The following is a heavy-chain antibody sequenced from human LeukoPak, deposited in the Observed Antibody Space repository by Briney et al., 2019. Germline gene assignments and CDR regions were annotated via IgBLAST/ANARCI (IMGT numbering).Heavy chain of an antibody. CDR1: GFTFSNFA. J-gene: IGHJ4*02. CDR2: VSYDGSYK. V-gene: IGHV3-30*04. Sequence: GGSLRLSCAATGFTFSNFAMHWVRQAPGKGLEWVAVVSYDGSYKYYADSVKGRFTISRDNSKNTLYLQMNSLRAEDTAVYYCAGAPGYGAAYYFDYWGQGTLVTVSS. CDR3: AGAPGYGAAYYFDY. D-gene: IGHD1-1*01.